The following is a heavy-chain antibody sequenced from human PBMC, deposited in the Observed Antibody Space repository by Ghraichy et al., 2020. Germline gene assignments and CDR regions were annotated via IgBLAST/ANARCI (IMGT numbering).Heavy chain of an antibody. CDR2: ITSKGGRT. V-gene: IGHV3-64D*09. Sequence: GTLNISCSGSGFTFSKFGMHWVRQAPGKGLEYVSTITSKGGRTHYADAVKGRFTISRDSSKNTVYLQMSSVTTDDTAVYYCVRGSDILTGSFYYWGQGTQVTVSS. CDR3: VRGSDILTGSFYY. CDR1: GFTFSKFG. D-gene: IGHD3-9*01. J-gene: IGHJ4*02.